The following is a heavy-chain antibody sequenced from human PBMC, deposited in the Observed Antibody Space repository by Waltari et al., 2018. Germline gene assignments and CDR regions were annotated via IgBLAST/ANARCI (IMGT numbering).Heavy chain of an antibody. CDR1: GFTFSSYA. Sequence: EVQLLESGGGLVQPGGSLRLSCAASGFTFSSYAMSRVRPAPGKGLEWVSVIYSGGSTYYADSVKGRFTISRDNSKNTLYLQMNSLRAEDTAVYYCAKVLGPKYSSSSGDAFDIWGQGTMVTVSS. CDR3: AKVLGPKYSSSSGDAFDI. V-gene: IGHV3-23*03. CDR2: IYSGGST. D-gene: IGHD6-6*01. J-gene: IGHJ3*02.